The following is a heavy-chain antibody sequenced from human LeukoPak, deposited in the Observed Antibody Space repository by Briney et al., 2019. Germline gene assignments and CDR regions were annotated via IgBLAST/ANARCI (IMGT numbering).Heavy chain of an antibody. CDR3: ARDRTGGYFDY. CDR1: GYTFSSYG. J-gene: IGHJ4*02. D-gene: IGHD3-16*01. Sequence: GGSLRLSCAASGYTFSSYGMHWVSQAPGKGLEWVAVIWYDGSNKYYADSGKGRFTISRDNSKNTLYLQMNSLRAEDTAVYYCARDRTGGYFDYWGQGTLVTVSS. CDR2: IWYDGSNK. V-gene: IGHV3-33*01.